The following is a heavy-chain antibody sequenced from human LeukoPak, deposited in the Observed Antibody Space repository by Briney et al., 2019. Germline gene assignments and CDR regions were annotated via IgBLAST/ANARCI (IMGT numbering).Heavy chain of an antibody. Sequence: GGSLRLSCAASGFTFSSYAMSWVRQAPGEGLEWVSGISGSGVSTYYADSVKGRFTISRDNSKNTLYLQMNSLRAGDTAVYYCAKDRNYYDSSGYIYYFDYWGQGTLVTVSS. J-gene: IGHJ4*02. CDR1: GFTFSSYA. D-gene: IGHD3-22*01. CDR3: AKDRNYYDSSGYIYYFDY. CDR2: ISGSGVST. V-gene: IGHV3-23*01.